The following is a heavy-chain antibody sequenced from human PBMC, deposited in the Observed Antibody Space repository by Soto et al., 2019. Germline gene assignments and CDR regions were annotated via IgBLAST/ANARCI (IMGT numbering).Heavy chain of an antibody. D-gene: IGHD1-26*01. J-gene: IGHJ4*02. CDR3: ARTLVGAPPFDY. Sequence: SETLSLTCTVSGGSISSSNYYWSWIRQPPGKGLEWIGYIYYSGSTYYNPSLKSRVTISVDTSKNQFSLKLSSVTAADTAVYYCARTLVGAPPFDYWGQGTLVTVSS. V-gene: IGHV4-30-4*01. CDR2: IYYSGST. CDR1: GGSISSSNYY.